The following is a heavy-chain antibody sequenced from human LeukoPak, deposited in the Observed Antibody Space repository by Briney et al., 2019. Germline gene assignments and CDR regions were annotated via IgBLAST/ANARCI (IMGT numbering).Heavy chain of an antibody. CDR3: ARVSGSYSGHIDY. V-gene: IGHV3-9*01. Sequence: SLRLSCAASGFTFDDYAMHWVRQAPGKGLEWVSGISWNSGSVGYADSVKGRFTISRDNAKNSLYLQMNSLRAEDTAVYYCARVSGSYSGHIDYWGQGTLVTVSS. CDR1: GFTFDDYA. D-gene: IGHD1-26*01. CDR2: ISWNSGSV. J-gene: IGHJ4*02.